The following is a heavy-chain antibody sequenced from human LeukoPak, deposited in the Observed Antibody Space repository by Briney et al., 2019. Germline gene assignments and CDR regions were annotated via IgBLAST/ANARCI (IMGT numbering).Heavy chain of an antibody. V-gene: IGHV3-48*04. CDR2: ISSSGSTK. J-gene: IGHJ6*03. D-gene: IGHD6-13*01. CDR1: GFTFSSYW. CDR3: ARDATTAVGWVYMDV. Sequence: GGSLRLSCAASGFTFSSYWMHWVRQAPGKGLEWLSHISSSGSTKYYANSVKGRFTISRDNAKNSMYLQMNSLTAEDTGLYYCARDATTAVGWVYMDVWGKGTTVTISS.